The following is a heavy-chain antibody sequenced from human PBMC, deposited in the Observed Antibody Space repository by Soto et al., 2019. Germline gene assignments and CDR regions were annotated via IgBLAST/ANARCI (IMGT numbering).Heavy chain of an antibody. CDR1: GFTFSNAW. CDR3: TTSVGVARFGELLYWYYYGMDV. D-gene: IGHD3-10*01. J-gene: IGHJ6*02. Sequence: GGSLRLSCAASGFTFSNAWMNWVRQAPGKGLEWVGRIKSKTDGGTTDHAAPVKGRFTISRDDSKNTLYLQMNSLKTEDTAVYYCTTSVGVARFGELLYWYYYGMDVWGQGTTVTVSS. V-gene: IGHV3-15*07. CDR2: IKSKTDGGTT.